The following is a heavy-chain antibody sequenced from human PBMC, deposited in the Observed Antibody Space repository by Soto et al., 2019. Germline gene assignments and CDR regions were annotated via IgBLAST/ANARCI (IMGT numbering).Heavy chain of an antibody. Sequence: GGSMRLSCAASGFTCNKHAMRWVRQAPGKGLKRVSGVSDSGGSTYYAESVKGRFTISRDNPKNTLCLQMNDLRAEDTAVYYCARFDYFDTSGPAYWGQGSLVIVSS. CDR1: GFTCNKHA. D-gene: IGHD3-22*01. V-gene: IGHV3-23*01. CDR3: ARFDYFDTSGPAY. CDR2: VSDSGGST. J-gene: IGHJ4*02.